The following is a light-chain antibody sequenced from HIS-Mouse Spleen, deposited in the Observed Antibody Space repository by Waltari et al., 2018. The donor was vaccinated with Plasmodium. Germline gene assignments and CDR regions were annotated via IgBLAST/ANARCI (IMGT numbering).Light chain of an antibody. V-gene: IGLV3-21*02. CDR3: QVWDSSSDHPV. CDR1: NIVRKL. Sequence: SYVLTQPPSVSVAPGQTARITCGGNNIVRKLVPWYQQKPGQAPVLVVYDDSDRPSGIPERFSGSNSGNTATLTISRVEAGDEADYYCQVWDSSSDHPVFGGGTKLTVL. J-gene: IGLJ2*01. CDR2: DDS.